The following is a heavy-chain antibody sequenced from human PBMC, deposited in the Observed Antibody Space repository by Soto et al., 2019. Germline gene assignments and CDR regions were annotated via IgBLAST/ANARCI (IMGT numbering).Heavy chain of an antibody. CDR1: GGSISSSSYY. V-gene: IGHV4-39*01. CDR3: ARHQSHSTSYVDP. D-gene: IGHD6-13*01. CDR2: IYYSGST. J-gene: IGHJ5*02. Sequence: SPTCAVSGGSISSSSYYWGWIRQPPGKGLEWIGSIYYSGSTYYNPSHKRRVTISVDTSKTQYSLKLSSVTAADTAVYYCARHQSHSTSYVDPWGQGTLVTVSS.